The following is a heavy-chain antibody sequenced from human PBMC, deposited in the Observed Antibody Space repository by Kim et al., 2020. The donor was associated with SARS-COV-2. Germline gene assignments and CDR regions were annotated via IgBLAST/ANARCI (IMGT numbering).Heavy chain of an antibody. CDR3: ALGGKGEPQWYYFDY. V-gene: IGHV4-39*01. D-gene: IGHD3-16*01. CDR1: GGSISSSSYY. CDR2: IYYSGST. J-gene: IGHJ4*02. Sequence: SETLSLTCTVSGGSISSSSYYWGWIRQPPGKGLEWIGSIYYSGSTYYNPSLKSRVTISVDTSKNQFSLKLSSVTAADTAVYYCALGGKGEPQWYYFDYWGQGTLVTVSS.